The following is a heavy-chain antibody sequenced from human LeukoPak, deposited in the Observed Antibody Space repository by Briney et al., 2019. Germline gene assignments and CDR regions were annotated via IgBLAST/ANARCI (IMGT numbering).Heavy chain of an antibody. D-gene: IGHD3-22*01. J-gene: IGHJ6*02. CDR1: GFTFSNYA. CDR3: ARHHHLDNSGYYPGSYYYGMDV. Sequence: PGGSLRLSCAASGFTFSNYAMSWVRQAPGKGLEWVSVISGSGNNLYYADSVKGRFTISRDNSKNTLYLQMNSLRAEDTAVYYCARHHHLDNSGYYPGSYYYGMDVWGQGTTVTVSS. V-gene: IGHV3-23*01. CDR2: ISGSGNNL.